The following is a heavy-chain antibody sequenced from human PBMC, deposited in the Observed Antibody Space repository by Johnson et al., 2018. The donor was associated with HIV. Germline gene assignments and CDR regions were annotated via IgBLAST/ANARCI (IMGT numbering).Heavy chain of an antibody. D-gene: IGHD3-10*01. CDR2: IYSGGST. CDR1: GFTVSRSY. Sequence: VQLVESGGGLIQPGGSLRFSCAGSGFTVSRSYMSWVRQAPGKGLEWVSVIYSGGSTYYADSVKGRCTISRDNSKNTLHLQMKSLRAEDTAVYYCARDAYYGSGSYSQRNTFDVWGQGTMVTVCS. J-gene: IGHJ3*01. CDR3: ARDAYYGSGSYSQRNTFDV. V-gene: IGHV3-53*01.